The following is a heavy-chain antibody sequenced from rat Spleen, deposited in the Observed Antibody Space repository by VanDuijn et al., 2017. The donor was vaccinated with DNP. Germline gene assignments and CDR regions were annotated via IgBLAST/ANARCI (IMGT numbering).Heavy chain of an antibody. CDR3: ARGSSSIYWYFDF. J-gene: IGHJ1*01. CDR2: IIYDGSRT. V-gene: IGHV5S10*01. CDR1: GFTFGDYY. Sequence: EVQLVESGGGLVQPGNSLKLSCAASGFTFGDYYMSWVRQPPTKGLEWVATIIYDGSRTYYRDSVKGRFTVSRDDATSTLYLQMDSLRSEDTATYYCARGSSSIYWYFDFWGPGTMVTVSS. D-gene: IGHD1-2*01.